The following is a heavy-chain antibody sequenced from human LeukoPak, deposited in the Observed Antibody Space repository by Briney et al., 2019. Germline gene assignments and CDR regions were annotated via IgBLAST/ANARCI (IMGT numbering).Heavy chain of an antibody. Sequence: PSETLSLTCTVSGGSISSYYWGWIRQPPGKGLEWIGYIYYNGSTNYNPSLKSRVTISVDTSKNQFSLKLSSVTAADTAVYYCARLERLLFRTWDYWGQGTLVTVSS. D-gene: IGHD2-21*02. V-gene: IGHV4-59*08. CDR2: IYYNGST. J-gene: IGHJ4*02. CDR3: ARLERLLFRTWDY. CDR1: GGSISSYY.